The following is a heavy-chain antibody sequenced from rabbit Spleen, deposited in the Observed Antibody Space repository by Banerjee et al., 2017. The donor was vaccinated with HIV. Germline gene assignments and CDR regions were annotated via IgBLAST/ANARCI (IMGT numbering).Heavy chain of an antibody. CDR2: IDTSSVNT. Sequence: QEQLVEYGGDLVQPEGSLTLTCTASGLDFSSSYYMCWVRQAPGKGLELIACIDTSSVNTADATWAKGRFTISKTSSTTVTLQMTSLTVADTATYFCARDLGVGSSYYRTALDPWGPGTLVTVS. CDR3: ARDLGVGSSYYRTALDP. CDR1: GLDFSSSYY. V-gene: IGHV1S45*01. J-gene: IGHJ2*01. D-gene: IGHD8-1*01.